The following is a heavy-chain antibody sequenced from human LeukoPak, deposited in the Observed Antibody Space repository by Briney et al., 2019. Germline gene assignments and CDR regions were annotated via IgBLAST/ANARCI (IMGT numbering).Heavy chain of an antibody. CDR3: AKSGSGVAGRTDY. CDR1: GFTFSSYR. V-gene: IGHV3-23*01. J-gene: IGHJ4*02. Sequence: GGSLRLSCAASGFTFSSYRMNWVRQAPGKGLEWVSAISGSGGSTYYADSVKGRFTISRDNSKNTLYLQMNSLRAEDTAVYYCAKSGSGVAGRTDYWGQGTLVTVSS. CDR2: ISGSGGST. D-gene: IGHD6-19*01.